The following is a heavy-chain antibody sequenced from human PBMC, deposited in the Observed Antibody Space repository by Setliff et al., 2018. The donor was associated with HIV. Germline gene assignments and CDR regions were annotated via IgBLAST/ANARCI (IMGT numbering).Heavy chain of an antibody. CDR2: IDQDGSEK. CDR1: GFTFSNYW. Sequence: GGSLRLSCAASGFTFSNYWMTWFRQAPGRGLEWLAKIDQDGSEKNYVDSVKGRLTISRDNAKNSMDLKMNSLTVEDTATYFCARASPGVVMIPDSWGQGMLVTVSS. V-gene: IGHV3-7*01. J-gene: IGHJ5*02. D-gene: IGHD3-22*01. CDR3: ARASPGVVMIPDS.